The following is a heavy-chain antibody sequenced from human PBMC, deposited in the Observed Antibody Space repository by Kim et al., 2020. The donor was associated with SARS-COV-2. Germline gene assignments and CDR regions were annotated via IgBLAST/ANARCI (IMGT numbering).Heavy chain of an antibody. V-gene: IGHV1-3*01. CDR3: ARVFSWGIAVAGTRDY. Sequence: KFQGRVTITRDTSASTAYMELSSLRSEDTAVYYCARVFSWGIAVAGTRDYWGQGTLVTVSS. D-gene: IGHD6-19*01. J-gene: IGHJ4*02.